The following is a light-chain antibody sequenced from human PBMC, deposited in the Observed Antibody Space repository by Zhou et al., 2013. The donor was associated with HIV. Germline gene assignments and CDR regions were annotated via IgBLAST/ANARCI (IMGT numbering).Light chain of an antibody. J-gene: IGKJ2*01. Sequence: IEVTQSPATLSVSPGESATLSCRASQSVLITLAWYQQKPGQSPRLLIYGASTRAPGIPARFTGSGSGRDFTLTISSLQLEDFATYYCQQYDIDFTFGQGTTLEVK. CDR1: QSVLIT. V-gene: IGKV3-15*01. CDR3: QQYDIDFT. CDR2: GAS.